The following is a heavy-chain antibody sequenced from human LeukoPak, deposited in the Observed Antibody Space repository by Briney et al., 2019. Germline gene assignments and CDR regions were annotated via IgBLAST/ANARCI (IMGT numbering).Heavy chain of an antibody. V-gene: IGHV1-46*01. CDR1: GYTITSYY. CDR3: AREEYYYDSSGYPGGGDY. Sequence: ASVKVSCKASGYTITSYYMHWVRQAPGQGLEWMGIINPSGGSTSYAQKFQGRVTMTRDTSTSTVYMELSSLRSEDTAVYYCAREEYYYDSSGYPGGGDYWGQGTLVTVSS. J-gene: IGHJ4*02. CDR2: INPSGGST. D-gene: IGHD3-22*01.